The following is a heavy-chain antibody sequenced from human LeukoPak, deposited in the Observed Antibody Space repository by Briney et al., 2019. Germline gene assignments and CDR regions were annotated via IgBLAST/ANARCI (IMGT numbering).Heavy chain of an antibody. D-gene: IGHD1-26*01. Sequence: PSETLSLTRTVSGGSISSYYWSWIRQPPGKGLEWIGYIYYSGSTNYNPSLKSRVTISVDTSKNQFSLKLSSVTAAATAVYYWARVPSGSYFLHFDYWGQGTLVTVSS. CDR2: IYYSGST. V-gene: IGHV4-59*01. J-gene: IGHJ4*02. CDR1: GGSISSYY. CDR3: ARVPSGSYFLHFDY.